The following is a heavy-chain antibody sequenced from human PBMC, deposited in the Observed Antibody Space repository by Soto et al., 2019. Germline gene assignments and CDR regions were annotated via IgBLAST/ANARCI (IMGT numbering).Heavy chain of an antibody. D-gene: IGHD6-6*01. J-gene: IGHJ4*02. CDR3: ARHGPYSSSPIDY. Sequence: SETLSLTCTVSGGSISSYYWSWIRQPPGKGLEWIGYIYYSGSTNYNPSLKSRVTISVDTSKNQFSLKLSSVTAADTAVYYCARHGPYSSSPIDYWGQGTLVTVSS. CDR1: GGSISSYY. CDR2: IYYSGST. V-gene: IGHV4-59*08.